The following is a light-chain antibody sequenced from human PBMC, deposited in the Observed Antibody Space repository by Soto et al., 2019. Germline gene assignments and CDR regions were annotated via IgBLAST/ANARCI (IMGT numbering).Light chain of an antibody. Sequence: QSVLTQPPSASGTPGQRVTISCSGSSSNIGSNYVYWYQQLPGTPPKLLIYRNNQRPSGVPVRFSGSKSGTSASLAISGLRSEDEADYYCAAWDDSLSGYYVFGTGTKVTVL. CDR3: AAWDDSLSGYYV. CDR1: SSNIGSNY. CDR2: RNN. V-gene: IGLV1-47*01. J-gene: IGLJ1*01.